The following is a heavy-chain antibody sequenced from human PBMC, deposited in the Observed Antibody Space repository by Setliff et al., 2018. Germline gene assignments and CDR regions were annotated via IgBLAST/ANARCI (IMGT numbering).Heavy chain of an antibody. Sequence: ASVKVSCKTSGYTFNSYGYRWVRQAPGQGLEWMGWISAYNGNAKFVQKFQGRVAMTTDTSTSTAFMELRSLRPDDTAFYYCGRVDAELILGNYIDYWGQGTLVTVSS. CDR2: ISAYNGNA. D-gene: IGHD2-15*01. CDR3: GRVDAELILGNYIDY. V-gene: IGHV1-18*01. J-gene: IGHJ4*02. CDR1: GYTFNSYG.